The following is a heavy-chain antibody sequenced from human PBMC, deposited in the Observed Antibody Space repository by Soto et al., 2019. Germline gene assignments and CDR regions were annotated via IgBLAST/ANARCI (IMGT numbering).Heavy chain of an antibody. D-gene: IGHD3-10*01. CDR3: ARHAYITMVRGVPNWFDP. J-gene: IGHJ5*02. V-gene: IGHV4-30-4*08. Sequence: LSLTCTVSGASISSGVYYWTWVRQHPGKGLEWIGYIESSGSTYYNPSLKSRVTISVDTSKNQFSLKLSSVTAADTAVYYCARHAYITMVRGVPNWFDPWGQGTLVTVSS. CDR1: GASISSGVYY. CDR2: IESSGST.